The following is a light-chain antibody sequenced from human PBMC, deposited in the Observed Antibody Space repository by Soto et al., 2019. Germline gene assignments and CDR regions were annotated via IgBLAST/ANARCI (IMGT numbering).Light chain of an antibody. CDR3: QQYGSSPLYT. V-gene: IGKV3-20*01. Sequence: EIVWTQSPGTLSLSPGERATLSCRASQSVSSSYLAWYQQKPGQAPRLLIYGASSRATGIPDRFSGSGFGADFTLTISRREPEYFAVYYWQQYGSSPLYTLGQGTELEIK. CDR2: GAS. J-gene: IGKJ2*01. CDR1: QSVSSSY.